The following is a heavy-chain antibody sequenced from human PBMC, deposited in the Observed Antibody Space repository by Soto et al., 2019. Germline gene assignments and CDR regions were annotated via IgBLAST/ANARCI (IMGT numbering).Heavy chain of an antibody. CDR3: ARINGVAVAGTPRPGAFDI. V-gene: IGHV3-33*01. D-gene: IGHD6-19*01. CDR1: GFTFSSYG. Sequence: GGSLRLSCAASGFTFSSYGMHWVRQAPGKGLEWVAVIWYDGSNKYYADSVKGRFTISRDNSKNTLYLQMNSLRAEDTAVYYCARINGVAVAGTPRPGAFDIWGQGTMVTVSS. CDR2: IWYDGSNK. J-gene: IGHJ3*02.